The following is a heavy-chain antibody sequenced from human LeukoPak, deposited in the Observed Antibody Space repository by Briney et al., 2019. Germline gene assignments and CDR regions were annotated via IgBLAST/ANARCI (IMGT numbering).Heavy chain of an antibody. CDR1: GFTFSTYG. CDR3: AKDGRKDSSSWYLVDY. CDR2: IRYDGSNK. J-gene: IGHJ4*02. Sequence: GGPLRLSCPASGFTFSTYGMHWVRQAPGKGLEWVTFIRYDGSNKYYADSVKGRFTISRDNSKNTLYLQMNSLRAEDTAVYYCAKDGRKDSSSWYLVDYWGQGTLVTVSS. D-gene: IGHD6-13*01. V-gene: IGHV3-30*02.